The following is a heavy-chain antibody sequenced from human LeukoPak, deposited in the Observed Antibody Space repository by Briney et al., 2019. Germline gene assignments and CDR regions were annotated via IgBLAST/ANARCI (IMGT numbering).Heavy chain of an antibody. CDR1: GYTFTSYG. Sequence: ASVKVSCKASGYTFTSYGISWVRQAPGQGLEWMGWISAYNGNTNYAQKLQGRVTMTEDTSTDTAYMELSSLRSEDTAVYYCATASYYYDSSGYPTLLSMDVWGQGTTVTVSS. D-gene: IGHD3-22*01. CDR2: ISAYNGNT. J-gene: IGHJ6*02. V-gene: IGHV1-18*01. CDR3: ATASYYYDSSGYPTLLSMDV.